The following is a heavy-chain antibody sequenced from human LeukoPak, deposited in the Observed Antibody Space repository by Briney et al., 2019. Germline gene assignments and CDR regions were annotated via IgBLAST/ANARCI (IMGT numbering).Heavy chain of an antibody. Sequence: GGSQRLSCAASGFTFSSYAMSWVRQAPAKGMEWVSAISGSGGSTYYADSVKGRFTISRDNSKNTLYLQMNSLRAEDTAVYYCAKDPIVVVPAAIFDYWGQGTLVTVSS. CDR2: ISGSGGST. J-gene: IGHJ4*02. V-gene: IGHV3-23*01. CDR3: AKDPIVVVPAAIFDY. D-gene: IGHD2-2*01. CDR1: GFTFSSYA.